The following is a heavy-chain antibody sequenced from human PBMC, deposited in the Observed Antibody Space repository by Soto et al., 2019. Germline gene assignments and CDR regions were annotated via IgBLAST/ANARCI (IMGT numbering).Heavy chain of an antibody. CDR1: GFTFSSYG. CDR3: ATLGSTYYDILTGSYAPYYYYYMDV. Sequence: QVQLVESGGGVVQPGRSLRLSCAASGFTFSSYGMHWVRQAPGKGLEWVAVISYDGSNKYYADSVKGRFTISRDNSKNTLYLQMNSLRAEDTAVYYCATLGSTYYDILTGSYAPYYYYYMDVWGKGTTVTVSS. V-gene: IGHV3-30*03. J-gene: IGHJ6*03. CDR2: ISYDGSNK. D-gene: IGHD3-9*01.